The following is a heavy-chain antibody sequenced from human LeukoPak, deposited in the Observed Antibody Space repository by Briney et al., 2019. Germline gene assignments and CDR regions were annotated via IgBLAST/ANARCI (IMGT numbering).Heavy chain of an antibody. Sequence: SETLSLTCTVSGGSISSYYWSWIRQPPGKGLEWIGYIYYSGSTNYNPSLKSRVTISVDTSKNQFSLKLSSVTAADTAVYYCARDKNSGSSNWFDPWGQGTLVTVSS. V-gene: IGHV4-59*01. J-gene: IGHJ5*02. CDR3: ARDKNSGSSNWFDP. CDR2: IYYSGST. CDR1: GGSISSYY. D-gene: IGHD6-19*01.